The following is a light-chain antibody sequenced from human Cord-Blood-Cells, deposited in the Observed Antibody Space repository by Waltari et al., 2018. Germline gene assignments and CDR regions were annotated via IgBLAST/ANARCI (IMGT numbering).Light chain of an antibody. V-gene: IGLV2-23*01. CDR3: RSYAGSSTLV. J-gene: IGLJ2*01. Sequence: QSVLTQPASVSGSPGQSITISCTGTSSDVGSYNLVSWYQQHPGKAPKLMIYEGSKRPSGVSNRFSCSKSGNTASLTISGLQAEDEADYYCRSYAGSSTLVFGGGTKLTVL. CDR2: EGS. CDR1: SSDVGSYNL.